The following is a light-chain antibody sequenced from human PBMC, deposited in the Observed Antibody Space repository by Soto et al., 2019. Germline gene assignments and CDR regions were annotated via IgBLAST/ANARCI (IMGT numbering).Light chain of an antibody. CDR2: WAS. Sequence: DIVMTQSPDSLAVSLGERATINCKSSQSVLYSSNNKNYLAWYQQRPGQPPKLLIYWASTRESGVPDRFSGSGSGTDFTLTINSLQAEDVALYYCQHYYNTPRTFGQGTKVEIK. V-gene: IGKV4-1*01. CDR1: QSVLYSSNNKNY. J-gene: IGKJ1*01. CDR3: QHYYNTPRT.